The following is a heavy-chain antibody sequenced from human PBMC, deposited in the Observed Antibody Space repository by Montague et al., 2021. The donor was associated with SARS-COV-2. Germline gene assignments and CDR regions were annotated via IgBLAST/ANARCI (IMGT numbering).Heavy chain of an antibody. CDR1: GVSFSGYY. CDR2: INHSGST. V-gene: IGHV4-34*01. Sequence: SETLSLTCAVYGVSFSGYYWSWILQPPGKGLEWIGEINHSGSTNYNPSLQSRDTILVDTSKNQFSLKLISVTAADTAVYYCASGSSFLWWWAHDYWGQGTLVTVSS. J-gene: IGHJ4*02. CDR3: ASGSSFLWWWAHDY. D-gene: IGHD2-21*01.